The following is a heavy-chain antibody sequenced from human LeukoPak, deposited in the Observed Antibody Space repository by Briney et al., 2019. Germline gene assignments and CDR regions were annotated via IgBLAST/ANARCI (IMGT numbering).Heavy chain of an antibody. V-gene: IGHV4-34*01. Sequence: PSEALSLTCAASGGSFSGYYWSWIRQPPGKGLEWIGEINHSGSTNYNPSLKSRVTISVDTSKNQFSLKLSSVTAADTAVYYCARVVVAATSIGSVDYWGQGTLVTVSS. CDR1: GGSFSGYY. J-gene: IGHJ4*02. CDR3: ARVVVAATSIGSVDY. D-gene: IGHD2-15*01. CDR2: INHSGST.